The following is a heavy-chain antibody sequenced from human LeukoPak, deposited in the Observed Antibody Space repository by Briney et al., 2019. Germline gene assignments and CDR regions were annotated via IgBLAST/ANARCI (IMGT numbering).Heavy chain of an antibody. CDR1: GFTFSSYA. V-gene: IGHV3-30*04. CDR2: ISYDGSNK. CDR3: ARESAFDI. J-gene: IGHJ3*02. Sequence: GGSLRLSCAASGFTFSSYAMHWVRRAPGKGLEWVAVISYDGSNKYYADSVKGRFTISRDNSKNTLYLQMNSLRAEDTAVYYCARESAFDIWGQGTMVTVSS.